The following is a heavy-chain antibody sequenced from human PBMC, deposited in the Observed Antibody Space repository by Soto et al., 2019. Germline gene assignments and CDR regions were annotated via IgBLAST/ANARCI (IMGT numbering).Heavy chain of an antibody. CDR3: ARYSGDYGEVDS. Sequence: QLQLQEACPGLLKSSATLSPPCTVSAGSVSSVTYYWSWILRRPGEGLEWSGYVHYSGTSTFNPSLRSRVTISLDTSKNQFSLNLSSVTAADTAVYYCARYSGDYGEVDSWGQGTLVTVSS. J-gene: IGHJ4*02. CDR1: AGSVSSVTYY. CDR2: VHYSGTS. D-gene: IGHD4-17*01. V-gene: IGHV4-61*01.